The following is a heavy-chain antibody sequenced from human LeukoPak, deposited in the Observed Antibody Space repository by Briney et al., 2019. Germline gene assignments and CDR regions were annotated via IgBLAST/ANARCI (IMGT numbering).Heavy chain of an antibody. Sequence: ASVKVSCKASGYTFTGYYMHWVRQAPGQGLEWMGRLNPNSGGTNYAQKFQGRVTMTRDTSISTAYMELRGLRSDDTAVYYCARMYLDPEWVLSFFDFWGQGTLVTVSS. CDR1: GYTFTGYY. D-gene: IGHD3-3*01. V-gene: IGHV1-2*06. CDR3: ARMYLDPEWVLSFFDF. CDR2: LNPNSGGT. J-gene: IGHJ5*01.